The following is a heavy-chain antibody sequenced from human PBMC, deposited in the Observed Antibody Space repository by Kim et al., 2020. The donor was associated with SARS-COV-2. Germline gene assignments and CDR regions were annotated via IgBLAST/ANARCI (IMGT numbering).Heavy chain of an antibody. CDR3: ARRGLPASYCYFDL. V-gene: IGHV3-23*05. D-gene: IGHD2-21*01. Sequence: GGSLRLSCAASGFTFNSYAMSWVRQAPGKGLEWVSTIGTGGNTKYYIDSVKGRFTISRDNSKSALFLEMNSLRAEDTAIYYCARRGLPASYCYFDLWGRGTLVTVSS. CDR1: GFTFNSYA. CDR2: IGTGGNTK. J-gene: IGHJ2*01.